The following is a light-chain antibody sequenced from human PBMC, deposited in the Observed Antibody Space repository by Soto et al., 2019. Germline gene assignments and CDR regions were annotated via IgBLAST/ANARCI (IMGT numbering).Light chain of an antibody. Sequence: IVLTQSPGTLSLSPGERGTLSCRASQYINTRLAWYQHRPGQAPRLLIYQTSIRAAGIPARFSASGTGTDFTLTISDVQPEDFAVYYCHQRQSWPRTFGQGTKVDIK. V-gene: IGKV3-11*01. CDR2: QTS. CDR1: QYINTR. J-gene: IGKJ1*01. CDR3: HQRQSWPRT.